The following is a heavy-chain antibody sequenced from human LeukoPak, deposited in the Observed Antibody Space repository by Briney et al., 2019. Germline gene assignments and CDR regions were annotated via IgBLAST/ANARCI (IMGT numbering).Heavy chain of an antibody. CDR3: ARARGYSYGWTLDY. CDR1: GFTFSSYW. D-gene: IGHD5-18*01. Sequence: GGSLRLSCAASGFTFSSYWMHWVRQVPGKGPVCVSRINSDGSSTNYADSVKGRFTISRDNAKSTLYLQMNSLSAEDTAVYYCARARGYSYGWTLDYWGQGTLVTVSS. V-gene: IGHV3-74*01. CDR2: INSDGSST. J-gene: IGHJ4*02.